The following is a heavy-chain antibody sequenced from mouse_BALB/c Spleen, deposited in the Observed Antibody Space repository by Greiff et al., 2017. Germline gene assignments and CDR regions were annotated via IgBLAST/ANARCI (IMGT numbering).Heavy chain of an antibody. D-gene: IGHD2-1*01. CDR1: GYTFTSYY. CDR2: INPSNGGT. J-gene: IGHJ3*01. V-gene: IGHV1S81*02. CDR3: TSKSYYGNYSEY. Sequence: VQLQQSGADLVKPGASVKLSCKASGYTFTSYYMYWVKQRPGQGLEWIGEINPSNGGTNFNEKFKSKATLTVDKSSSTAYMQLSSLTSEDSAVFYCTSKSYYGNYSEYWGQGTPVTVSA.